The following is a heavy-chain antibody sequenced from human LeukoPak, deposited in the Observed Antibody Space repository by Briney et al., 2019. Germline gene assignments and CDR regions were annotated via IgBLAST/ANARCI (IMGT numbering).Heavy chain of an antibody. J-gene: IGHJ6*02. D-gene: IGHD3-9*01. V-gene: IGHV1-46*01. CDR1: GYTFTSYY. CDR2: INPSGGST. Sequence: ASVKVSCKASGYTFTSYYMHWVRQAPGQGLEWMGIINPSGGSTSYAQKFQGRVTMTRDTSTSTVYIELSSLRSEDTAVYYCARDGIVDILTTYYYYGMDVWGQGTTVTVSS. CDR3: ARDGIVDILTTYYYYGMDV.